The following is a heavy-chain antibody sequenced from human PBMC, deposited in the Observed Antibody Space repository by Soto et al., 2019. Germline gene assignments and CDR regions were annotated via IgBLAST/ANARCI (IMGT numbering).Heavy chain of an antibody. CDR1: GFTFSSYS. J-gene: IGHJ4*02. D-gene: IGHD3-22*01. CDR2: ISSSSSYI. V-gene: IGHV3-21*01. CDR3: ARPLTRSGYYEIFDY. Sequence: GGSLRLSCAASGFTFSSYSINWVRQAPGKGLEWVSSISSSSSYIYYADSVKGRFTISRDNAKNSLYLQMNSLRAEDTAVYYCARPLTRSGYYEIFDYWGQGTLVTVSS.